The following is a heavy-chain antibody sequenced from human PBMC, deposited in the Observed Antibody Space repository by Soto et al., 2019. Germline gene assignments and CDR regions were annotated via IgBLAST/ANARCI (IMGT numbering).Heavy chain of an antibody. Sequence: QVQLVESGGGVVQPGRSPRLSCVASGFTFSGYGIHWVRQAPGKGLEWMAVISYDGSNKYYAESVKGRFTISRDNSKNTLYLQMNSLRAEDTAVYYCAKDASYCSGGRCYRWFDPWGQGTLVTVSS. CDR3: AKDASYCSGGRCYRWFDP. D-gene: IGHD2-15*01. CDR1: GFTFSGYG. V-gene: IGHV3-30*18. J-gene: IGHJ5*02. CDR2: ISYDGSNK.